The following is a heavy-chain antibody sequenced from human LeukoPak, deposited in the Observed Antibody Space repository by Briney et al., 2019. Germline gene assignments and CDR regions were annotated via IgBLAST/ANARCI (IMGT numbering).Heavy chain of an antibody. J-gene: IGHJ4*02. CDR2: ISSSGSTI. Sequence: GGSLRLSCAASGFTFSDYYMSWIRRAPGKGLEWVSYISSSGSTIYYADSVKGRFTISRDNAKNSLYLQMNSLRAEDTAVYYCAGDYYDSSGYYYGLDYWGQGTLVTVSS. D-gene: IGHD3-22*01. CDR1: GFTFSDYY. CDR3: AGDYYDSSGYYYGLDY. V-gene: IGHV3-11*01.